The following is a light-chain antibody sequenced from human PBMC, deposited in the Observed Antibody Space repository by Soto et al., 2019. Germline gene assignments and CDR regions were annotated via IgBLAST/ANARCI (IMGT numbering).Light chain of an antibody. CDR2: GAS. CDR3: QHDRNFPWT. Sequence: AIRMTQSPSSLSASTGDRVTITCRASQGINKWLAWFQQKPGQAPRLLIYGASTLQSGVPSRVSGSGSGTDFTLTISGLQSEDFATYYCQHDRNFPWTFGQGTKVEGK. CDR1: QGINKW. J-gene: IGKJ1*01. V-gene: IGKV1-8*01.